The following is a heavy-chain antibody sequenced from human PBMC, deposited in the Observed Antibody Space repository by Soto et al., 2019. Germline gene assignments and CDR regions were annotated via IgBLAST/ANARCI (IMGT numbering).Heavy chain of an antibody. J-gene: IGHJ6*03. CDR1: GGSISSYY. V-gene: IGHV4-59*01. Sequence: SETLSLTCTVSGGSISSYYWSWIRQPPGKGLEWIGYIYYSGSTNYNPSLKSRVTISVDTSKNQFSLKLSSVTAADTAVYYCAMATTVTTFGYYYYYYMDVWGKGTTVTVSS. CDR3: AMATTVTTFGYYYYYYMDV. CDR2: IYYSGST. D-gene: IGHD4-17*01.